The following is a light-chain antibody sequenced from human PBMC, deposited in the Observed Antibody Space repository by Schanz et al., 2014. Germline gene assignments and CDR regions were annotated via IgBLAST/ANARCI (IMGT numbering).Light chain of an antibody. V-gene: IGLV2-14*02. CDR2: EGS. CDR1: SSDVGSYNL. Sequence: QSALTQPASVSGSPGQSITISCTGTSSDVGSYNLVSWYQQHPGKAPKLMIYEGSKRPSGVSNRFSGSKSDVTASLTISGLQAEDEADYYCSSYTGSSPYVFGTGTKLTVL. J-gene: IGLJ1*01. CDR3: SSYTGSSPYV.